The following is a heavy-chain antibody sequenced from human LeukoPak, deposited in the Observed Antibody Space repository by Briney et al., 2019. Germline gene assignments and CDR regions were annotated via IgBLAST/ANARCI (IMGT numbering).Heavy chain of an antibody. CDR1: GFTFSSCG. CDR3: AKPTRGSGSVLIEY. V-gene: IGHV3-33*06. CDR2: IWNDGSYK. D-gene: IGHD1-26*01. Sequence: QPGRSLRLSCAASGFTFSSCGMHWVRQAPGKGLEWVAVIWNDGSYKYYADSVKGRFTISRDNSKNTLYLEMNSLRAEDTAVYYCAKPTRGSGSVLIEYWGQGTLVTVSS. J-gene: IGHJ4*02.